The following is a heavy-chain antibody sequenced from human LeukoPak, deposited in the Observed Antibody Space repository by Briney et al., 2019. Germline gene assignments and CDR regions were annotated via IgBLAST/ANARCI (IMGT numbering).Heavy chain of an antibody. CDR1: GDSMRSYF. D-gene: IGHD4-17*01. Sequence: SETLSLTCTVSGDSMRSYFWSWIRQPPGKGLEWIGEIYHSGSTNYNPSLKSRVTISVDKSKNQFSLKLSSVTAADTAVYYCAREMTTVTTAVWFDPWGQGTLVTVSS. CDR3: AREMTTVTTAVWFDP. V-gene: IGHV4-59*12. J-gene: IGHJ5*02. CDR2: IYHSGST.